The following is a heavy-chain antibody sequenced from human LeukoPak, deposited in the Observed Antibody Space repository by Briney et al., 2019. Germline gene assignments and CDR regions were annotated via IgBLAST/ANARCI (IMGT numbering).Heavy chain of an antibody. CDR2: ISSSSSYI. J-gene: IGHJ4*02. Sequence: TGGSLRLSCAASGFTFSSYSMNWVRQAPGKGLEWVSSISSSSSYIYYADSVKGRFTISRDNAKNSLYLQMNSLRAEDTAVYYCAKVSSYYDSSGYYPFDYWGQGTLVTVSS. CDR1: GFTFSSYS. D-gene: IGHD3-22*01. V-gene: IGHV3-21*01. CDR3: AKVSSYYDSSGYYPFDY.